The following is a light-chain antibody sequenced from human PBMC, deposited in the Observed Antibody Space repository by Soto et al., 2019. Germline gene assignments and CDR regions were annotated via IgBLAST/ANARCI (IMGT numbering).Light chain of an antibody. CDR2: GAS. V-gene: IGKV3-20*01. CDR3: QQYGISPWT. J-gene: IGKJ1*01. CDR1: QSVSSSY. Sequence: EIVLTQSPGTLSLSPGERATLSCRASQSVSSSYLAWYQQKPGQAPRLLIYGASSRATGIPDRFSGSGSGTDFTLTISRLEPEDFVVYYCQQYGISPWTFGQGTKVEIK.